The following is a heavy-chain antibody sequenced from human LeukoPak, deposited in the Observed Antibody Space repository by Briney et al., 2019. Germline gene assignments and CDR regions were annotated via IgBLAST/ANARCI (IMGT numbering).Heavy chain of an antibody. V-gene: IGHV3-48*03. Sequence: GGSLRLSCAASGFTFSSYEMNWVRQPPGKGLEWVSYISSSGSTMYYADSVKGRFTISRDNAKNSLYLQMNSLRAEDTAVYYCANVMVVGGGRGTLVTVSS. CDR3: ANVMVVG. CDR1: GFTFSSYE. CDR2: ISSSGSTM. J-gene: IGHJ4*02. D-gene: IGHD2-15*01.